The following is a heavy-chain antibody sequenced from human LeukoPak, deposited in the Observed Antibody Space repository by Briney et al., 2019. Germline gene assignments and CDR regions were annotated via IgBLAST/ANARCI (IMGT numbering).Heavy chain of an antibody. CDR3: AIPVGYCGGACPDYYYYYGMDV. CDR2: IIPILGIA. D-gene: IGHD2-21*02. CDR1: GGTFSSYA. Sequence: ASVKVSCKASGGTFSSYAISWVRQAPGQGLEWMGRIIPILGIANYAQKFQGRVTITADKSTSTAYMELSSLRSEDTAVYYCAIPVGYCGGACPDYYYYYGMDVWGQGTTVTVSS. V-gene: IGHV1-69*04. J-gene: IGHJ6*02.